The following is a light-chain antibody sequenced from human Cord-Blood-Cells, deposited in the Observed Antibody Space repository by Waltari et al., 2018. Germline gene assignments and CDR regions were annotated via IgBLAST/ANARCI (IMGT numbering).Light chain of an antibody. V-gene: IGKV3-15*01. Sequence: IVMTQSPATMSVSPGDRATLSCRASQCVRRNLDWYQQKPGQAPRLLIYGSSTRTTGIPARCSGSGSGTEFTLTISSLQSEDFAVYYCQQYNIWPPWTFGQGTKVEIK. CDR3: QQYNIWPPWT. J-gene: IGKJ1*01. CDR1: QCVRRN. CDR2: GSS.